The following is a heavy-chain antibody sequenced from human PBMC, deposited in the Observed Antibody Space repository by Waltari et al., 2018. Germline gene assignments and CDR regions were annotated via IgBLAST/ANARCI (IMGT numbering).Heavy chain of an antibody. CDR1: GYTFSTYA. J-gene: IGHJ4*02. Sequence: QVQLVQPVSELKKPGSSVIISCTASGYTFSTYAINWVRHAPGQGPQWRGWVQPSTGNPTYARDFIGRFVFSLDSSVTTAYLEISDLKTEDTAVYYCARGLRFTESLDSWGRGTLVTVSS. V-gene: IGHV7-4-1*02. CDR3: ARGLRFTESLDS. D-gene: IGHD4-4*01. CDR2: VQPSTGNP.